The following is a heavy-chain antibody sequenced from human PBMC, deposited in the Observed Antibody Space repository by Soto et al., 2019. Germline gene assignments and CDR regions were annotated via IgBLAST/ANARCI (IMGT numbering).Heavy chain of an antibody. CDR2: INPNSGGT. V-gene: IGHV1-2*04. J-gene: IGHJ6*03. D-gene: IGHD2-15*01. Sequence: ASVKVSCKASGYTFTGYYMHWVRQAPGQGLEWMGWINPNSGGTNYAQKFQGWVTMTRDTSISTAYMELSRPRSDDTAVYYCARGGVVYYYYYMDVWGKGTTVTVSS. CDR3: ARGGVVYYYYYMDV. CDR1: GYTFTGYY.